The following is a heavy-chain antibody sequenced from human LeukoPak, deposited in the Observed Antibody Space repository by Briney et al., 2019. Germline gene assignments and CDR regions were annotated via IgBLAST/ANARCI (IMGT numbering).Heavy chain of an antibody. CDR2: INPSGGST. Sequence: GASVKVSCKASGYTFTGYYMHWVRQAPGQGLEWMGWINPSGGSTSYAQKFQGRVTMTRDMSTSTVYMELSSLRSEDTAVYYCARADPNDWNKDYWGQGTLVTVSS. V-gene: IGHV1-46*01. CDR3: ARADPNDWNKDY. J-gene: IGHJ4*02. CDR1: GYTFTGYY. D-gene: IGHD1/OR15-1a*01.